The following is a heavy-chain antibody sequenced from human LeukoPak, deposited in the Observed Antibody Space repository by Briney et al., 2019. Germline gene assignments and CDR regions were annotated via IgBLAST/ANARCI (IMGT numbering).Heavy chain of an antibody. D-gene: IGHD2-2*01. V-gene: IGHV3-66*01. CDR2: IYSGGST. CDR1: GFTVSSNY. Sequence: QPGGSLRLSCAAPGFTVSSNYMSWVRQAPGKGLEWVSVIYSGGSTYYADSVKGRFTISRDNSKNTLYLQMNSLRAEDTAVYYCARDLGYCSSTSCYEVEYFQHWGQGTLVTVSS. J-gene: IGHJ1*01. CDR3: ARDLGYCSSTSCYEVEYFQH.